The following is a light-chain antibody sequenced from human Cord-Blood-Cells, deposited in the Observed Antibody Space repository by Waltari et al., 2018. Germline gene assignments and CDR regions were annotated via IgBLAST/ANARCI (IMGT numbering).Light chain of an antibody. CDR1: SSDVGSYNL. Sequence: QSALTQPASVSGSPGQSITISCTGTSSDVGSYNLVSWYQQHPGKAPKLMIYEGSKRPSGVSNPFSGSKSGNPASLTSSGLQAEDEADYYCCSYAGSSTFEIFCGGTKLTVL. CDR2: EGS. V-gene: IGLV2-23*03. J-gene: IGLJ2*01. CDR3: CSYAGSSTFEI.